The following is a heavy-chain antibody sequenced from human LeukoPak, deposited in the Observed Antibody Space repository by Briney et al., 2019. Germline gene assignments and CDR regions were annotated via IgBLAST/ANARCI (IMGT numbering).Heavy chain of an antibody. CDR2: IYHSGST. CDR1: GGSISSGGYY. D-gene: IGHD1/OR15-1a*01. Sequence: SETLSLTCTVSGGSISSGGYYWSWIRQPPGKGLEWIGYIYHSGSTYYNPSLKSRVTISVDRSKNQFSLKLSSVTATDTAVYYCASKNNPWYYYMDVWGKGTTVTVSS. V-gene: IGHV4-30-2*01. CDR3: ASKNNPWYYYMDV. J-gene: IGHJ6*03.